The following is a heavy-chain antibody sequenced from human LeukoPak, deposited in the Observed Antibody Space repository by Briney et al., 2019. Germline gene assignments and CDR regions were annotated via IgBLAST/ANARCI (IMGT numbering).Heavy chain of an antibody. V-gene: IGHV4-59*12. CDR3: ASEYSISSGIDY. CDR2: IYYSGST. J-gene: IGHJ4*02. D-gene: IGHD6-6*01. Sequence: SETLSLTCTVSGGSIYNYYWSWIRQPPGKRLEWIGYIYYSGSTSYNPSLKSRVTISVDKSKNQFSLKLSSVTAADTAVYYCASEYSISSGIDYWGQGTLVTVSS. CDR1: GGSIYNYY.